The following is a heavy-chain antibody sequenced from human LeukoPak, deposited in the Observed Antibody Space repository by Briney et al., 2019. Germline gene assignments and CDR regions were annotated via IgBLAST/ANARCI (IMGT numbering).Heavy chain of an antibody. CDR3: ARVPPGASSSWYILFDNWFDP. CDR1: GYTFTSYG. Sequence: ASVKVSCKASGYTFTSYGISWVRQAPGQGLEWMGWIGAYNGNTNYAQKLQGRVTMTTDTSTSTAYMELRSLRSDDTAVYYCARVPPGASSSWYILFDNWFDPWGQGTLVTVSS. D-gene: IGHD6-13*01. V-gene: IGHV1-18*01. J-gene: IGHJ5*02. CDR2: IGAYNGNT.